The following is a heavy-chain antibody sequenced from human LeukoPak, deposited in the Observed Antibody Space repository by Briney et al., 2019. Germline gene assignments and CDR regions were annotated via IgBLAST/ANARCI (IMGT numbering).Heavy chain of an antibody. CDR1: GFTFSSYA. D-gene: IGHD4-17*01. J-gene: IGHJ4*02. Sequence: GGSLRLSCAASGFTFSSYAMSWVRQAPGKGLEWVSAISGSGGSTYYADSVKGRFTISRGNSKNTLYLQMNSLRAEDTAVYYCAKGYGDYVEDTEFDYWGQGTLVTVSS. CDR3: AKGYGDYVEDTEFDY. CDR2: ISGSGGST. V-gene: IGHV3-23*01.